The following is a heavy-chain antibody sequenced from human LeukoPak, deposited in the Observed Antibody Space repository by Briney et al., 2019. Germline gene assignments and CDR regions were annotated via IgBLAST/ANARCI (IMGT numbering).Heavy chain of an antibody. CDR3: ARGGGIAVAGPHFDY. Sequence: ASVKVSCKASGYTFTSYYMHWVRQAPGQGLKWMGIINPSGGSTSYAQKFQGRVTMTRDTSTSTVYMELSGLRSEDTAVYYCARGGGIAVAGPHFDYWGQGTLVTVSS. CDR1: GYTFTSYY. J-gene: IGHJ4*02. CDR2: INPSGGST. V-gene: IGHV1-46*01. D-gene: IGHD6-19*01.